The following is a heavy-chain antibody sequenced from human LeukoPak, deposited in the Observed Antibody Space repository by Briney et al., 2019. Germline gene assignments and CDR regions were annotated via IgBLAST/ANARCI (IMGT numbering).Heavy chain of an antibody. V-gene: IGHV3-7*01. J-gene: IGHJ4*02. CDR3: ARESWRYDFWSGND. CDR1: GFTFDDYG. D-gene: IGHD3-3*01. Sequence: GGSLRLSCAASGFTFDDYGMSWVRQAPGKGLEWVANIKQDGSEKYYVDSVKGRFTISRDNAKNSLYLQMNSLRAEDTAVYYCARESWRYDFWSGNDWGQGTLVTVSS. CDR2: IKQDGSEK.